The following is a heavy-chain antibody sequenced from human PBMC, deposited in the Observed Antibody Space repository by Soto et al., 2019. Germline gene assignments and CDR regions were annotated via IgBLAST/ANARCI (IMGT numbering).Heavy chain of an antibody. CDR2: ISYDGSKK. Sequence: PGGSLRLSCAASGFTFSSYGMHWVRQAPGKGLEWVAVISYDGSKKYYADSVKGRFTISRDNSKNTLYLQMNSLRAEDTAVYYCAKERGMGPPHYYYYGMDVWGQGTKVTVSS. J-gene: IGHJ6*02. CDR3: AKERGMGPPHYYYYGMDV. D-gene: IGHD3-10*01. CDR1: GFTFSSYG. V-gene: IGHV3-30*18.